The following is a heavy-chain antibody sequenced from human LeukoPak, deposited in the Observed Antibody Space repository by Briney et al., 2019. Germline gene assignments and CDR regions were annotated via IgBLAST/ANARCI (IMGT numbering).Heavy chain of an antibody. CDR1: GYSFTSNW. J-gene: IGHJ3*02. V-gene: IGHV5-51*01. CDR3: ASRRGDGGDAFDI. D-gene: IGHD2-15*01. CDR2: IYPGDSDT. Sequence: GGSLKISCNGSGYSFTSNWIGRVRQMPGEGLEGMGIIYPGDSDTRYSPSFQGQVTISADKSISTTYLQWSSLKASNTAMYYCASRRGDGGDAFDIWGQGTMVTVSS.